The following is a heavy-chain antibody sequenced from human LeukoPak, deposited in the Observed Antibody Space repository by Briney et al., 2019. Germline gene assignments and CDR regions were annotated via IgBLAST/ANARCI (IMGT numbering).Heavy chain of an antibody. V-gene: IGHV3-23*01. CDR3: AKKYSTGLDP. D-gene: IGHD1-26*01. J-gene: IGHJ5*02. Sequence: GGSLRLSCAASGFTFSSYAMSWVREAPGKGLEWVSDISGSGGSTYYADSVKGRFTISRDNSKNTLYLQMNSLRAEVTAVYYCAKKYSTGLDPWGQGTLVTVSS. CDR1: GFTFSSYA. CDR2: ISGSGGST.